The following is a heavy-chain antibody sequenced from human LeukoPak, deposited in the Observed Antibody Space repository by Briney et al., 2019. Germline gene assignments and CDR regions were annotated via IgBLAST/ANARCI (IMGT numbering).Heavy chain of an antibody. J-gene: IGHJ4*02. Sequence: ASVKVSCKASGYTFTGYYMHWVRQAPGQGLEWMGRINPNSGGTNYAQKFQGRVTMTRDTSISTAYMELSRLRSGDTAVYYCARTLTYYYDSSGYLLRAQNDYWGQGTLVTVSS. D-gene: IGHD3-22*01. CDR2: INPNSGGT. CDR3: ARTLTYYYDSSGYLLRAQNDY. CDR1: GYTFTGYY. V-gene: IGHV1-2*06.